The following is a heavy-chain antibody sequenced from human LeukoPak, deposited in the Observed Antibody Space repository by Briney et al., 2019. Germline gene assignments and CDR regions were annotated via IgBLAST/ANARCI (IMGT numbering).Heavy chain of an antibody. J-gene: IGHJ4*02. D-gene: IGHD5-12*01. CDR1: GSTFSTSW. V-gene: IGHV3-7*03. CDR3: ARGRYSGTTYYFDY. Sequence: GGSLRLSCAASGSTFSTSWMSWVRQVPGKGLEWVANIKKDGSESYYVDSVKGRFTISRDNAKNSLYLQMNSLRAEDTAMYYCARGRYSGTTYYFDYWGQGTLVTVSS. CDR2: IKKDGSES.